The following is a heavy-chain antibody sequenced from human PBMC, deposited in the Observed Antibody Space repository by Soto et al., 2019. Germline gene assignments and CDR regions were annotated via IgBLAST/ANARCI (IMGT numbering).Heavy chain of an antibody. CDR2: INHSGST. D-gene: IGHD5-18*01. Sequence: QVQLQQWGAGRLKPSETLSLTCAVYGGSFSGYYLSWIRQPPGKGLEWIGEINHSGSTNYNTSLKSRVTISVDTSKNQFSLKLSSVTAADTAVYYCARGQRRWIQPSSPHYYFDYWGQGTLVTVSS. V-gene: IGHV4-34*01. CDR3: ARGQRRWIQPSSPHYYFDY. J-gene: IGHJ4*02. CDR1: GGSFSGYY.